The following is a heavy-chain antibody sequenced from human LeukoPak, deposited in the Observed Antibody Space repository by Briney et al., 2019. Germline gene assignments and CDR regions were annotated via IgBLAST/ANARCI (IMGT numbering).Heavy chain of an antibody. J-gene: IGHJ5*02. CDR2: MNPNSGNT. V-gene: IGHV1-8*01. CDR1: GYTFTSYD. Sequence: ASVKVSCKASGYTFTSYDINWVRQATGQGLEWMGWMNPNSGNTGYAQKFQGRVTMTRNTSISTAYMGLSSLRSEDTAVYYCARGGYCSSTSCYGEDWFDPWGQGTLVTVSS. CDR3: ARGGYCSSTSCYGEDWFDP. D-gene: IGHD2-2*01.